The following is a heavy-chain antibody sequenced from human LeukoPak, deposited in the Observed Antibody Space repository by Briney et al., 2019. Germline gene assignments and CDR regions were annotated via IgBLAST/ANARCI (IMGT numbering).Heavy chain of an antibody. D-gene: IGHD3-3*01. CDR1: GYTLTELS. J-gene: IGHJ6*02. V-gene: IGHV1-24*01. CDR2: FDPEDGET. CDR3: ATDRCYDFWSGYCEYYGMDV. Sequence: GASVKVSCKVSGYTLTELSMHWVRQAPGKGLEWMGGFDPEDGETIYAQKIQGRVTMTEDTSTDTAYMELSSLRSEDTAVYYCATDRCYDFWSGYCEYYGMDVWRQGTTVTVSS.